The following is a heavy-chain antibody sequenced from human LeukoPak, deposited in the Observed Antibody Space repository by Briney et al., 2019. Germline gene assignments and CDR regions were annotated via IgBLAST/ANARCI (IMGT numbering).Heavy chain of an antibody. D-gene: IGHD3-10*02. CDR3: ARDLHYYVAIDV. CDR2: IGSDNKP. V-gene: IGHV3-23*01. Sequence: GGSLRLSCEASGFTFSAYAMTWVRQAPGQGLEWVSSIGSDNKPHYSESVKGRFAIPRDNSKSMLFLQLNSLRAEDTALYYCARDLHYYVAIDVWGQGTTVTVSS. J-gene: IGHJ6*02. CDR1: GFTFSAYA.